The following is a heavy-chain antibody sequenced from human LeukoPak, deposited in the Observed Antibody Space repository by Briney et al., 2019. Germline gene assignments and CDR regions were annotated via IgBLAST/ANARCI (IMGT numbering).Heavy chain of an antibody. CDR3: ARHKPKSSDDYGDPEPFDY. Sequence: GESLKISCKGSGCSFTSYWIGWVHQMPGKGLEWMGIIYPGDSDTRYSPSFQGQVTISADKSISTAYLQWSSLKASDTAMYYCARHKPKSSDDYGDPEPFDYWGQGTLVTVSS. J-gene: IGHJ4*02. V-gene: IGHV5-51*07. D-gene: IGHD4-17*01. CDR1: GCSFTSYW. CDR2: IYPGDSDT.